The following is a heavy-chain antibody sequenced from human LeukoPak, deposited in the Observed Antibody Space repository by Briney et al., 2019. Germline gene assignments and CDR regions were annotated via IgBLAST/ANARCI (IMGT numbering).Heavy chain of an antibody. CDR3: ARLKVRGTTGDY. CDR1: GFTFSSYS. Sequence: PGGSLRLSCAASGFTFSSYSMNWVRQAPGKGLEWVSSISSSSSYIYYADSVKGRFTISRDNAKNSLYLQMNSLRAEDTAVYYCARLKVRGTTGDYWGQGTLVTVSS. D-gene: IGHD3-10*01. CDR2: ISSSSSYI. J-gene: IGHJ4*02. V-gene: IGHV3-21*01.